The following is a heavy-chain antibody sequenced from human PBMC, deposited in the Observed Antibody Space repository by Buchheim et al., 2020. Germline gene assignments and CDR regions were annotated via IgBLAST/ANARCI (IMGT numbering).Heavy chain of an antibody. Sequence: QLQLQESGPGLVKPSETLSLTCTASGGSISSSSYYWGWIRQPPGKGLEWIGSIYYSGSTYYNPSLKSRVTISVDTSKNQFSLKLSSVTAADTAVYYCARVSVYGGNRRTFDYWGQGTL. V-gene: IGHV4-39*07. D-gene: IGHD4-23*01. CDR2: IYYSGST. J-gene: IGHJ4*02. CDR3: ARVSVYGGNRRTFDY. CDR1: GGSISSSSYY.